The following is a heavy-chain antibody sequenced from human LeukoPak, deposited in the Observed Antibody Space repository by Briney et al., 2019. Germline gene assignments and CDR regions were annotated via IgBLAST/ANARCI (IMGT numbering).Heavy chain of an antibody. CDR3: ARLRTYGDYALNY. CDR2: NYPGDSDT. Sequence: GQSLRISCRGSEYSSNSSCIGWVRQMPGKGLEWIGINYPGDSDTRYSPAFQGQVAISADKSLSTAYLQWSSLKASDSAMYYCARLRTYGDYALNYWGQGTLVTVSS. CDR1: EYSSNSSC. D-gene: IGHD4-17*01. V-gene: IGHV5-51*01. J-gene: IGHJ4*02.